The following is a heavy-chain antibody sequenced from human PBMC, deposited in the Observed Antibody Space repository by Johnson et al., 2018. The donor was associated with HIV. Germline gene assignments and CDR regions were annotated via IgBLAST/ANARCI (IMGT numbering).Heavy chain of an antibody. CDR2: IRYDGSNK. V-gene: IGHV3-30*02. Sequence: LSCAASGFTFSDYGMHWVRQAPGKGLEWVAFIRYDGSNKYYADSVKGRFTISRDNSKNTLYLQMNSLRVEDTAVYYCARERGISGGFDIWGQGTMVTVSS. CDR1: GFTFSDYG. J-gene: IGHJ3*02. CDR3: ARERGISGGFDI. D-gene: IGHD2-15*01.